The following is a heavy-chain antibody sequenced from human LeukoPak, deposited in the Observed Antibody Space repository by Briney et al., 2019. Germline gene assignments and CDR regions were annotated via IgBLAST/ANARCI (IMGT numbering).Heavy chain of an antibody. CDR2: ISGSGAST. D-gene: IGHD2-8*01. CDR3: AKETLGRMCDY. J-gene: IGHJ4*02. CDR1: GFTFSSYA. V-gene: IGHV3-23*01. Sequence: PGGSLRLSCAASGFTFSSYAMSWVRQPPGKGLEWVSAISGSGASTYYADSVKGRFTTSRDNSKNALYQQMNSLRAEDTAVYYCAKETLGRMCDYWGQGTLVTVSS.